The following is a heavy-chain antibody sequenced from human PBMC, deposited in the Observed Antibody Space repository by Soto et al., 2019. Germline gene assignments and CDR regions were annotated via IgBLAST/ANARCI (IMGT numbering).Heavy chain of an antibody. V-gene: IGHV4-59*01. D-gene: IGHD3-3*01. CDR1: GGSISGSY. CDR3: ARSVAVPGAHIDY. Sequence: ERLCGSCRVSGGSISGSYGSWIRQSPGKGLEWLGYVYYTGSTNYSPSLRSRVSISVDTSKNEFSLRLSSVTAADTAVYFCARSVAVPGAHIDYWGQGTQVTVYS. CDR2: VYYTGST. J-gene: IGHJ4*02.